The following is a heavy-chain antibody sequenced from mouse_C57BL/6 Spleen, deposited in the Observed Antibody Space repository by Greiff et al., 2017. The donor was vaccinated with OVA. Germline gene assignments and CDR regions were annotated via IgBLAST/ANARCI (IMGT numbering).Heavy chain of an antibody. D-gene: IGHD1-1*01. Sequence: EVKLVESGGGLVKPGGSLKLSCAASGFTFSSYAMSWVRQTPEKRLEWVATISDGGSYTYYPDNVKGRFTISRDNAKNNLYLQMSHLKSEDTAMYYCARDEYYGSSPYAMDYWGQGTSVTVSS. CDR3: ARDEYYGSSPYAMDY. V-gene: IGHV5-4*01. CDR2: ISDGGSYT. CDR1: GFTFSSYA. J-gene: IGHJ4*01.